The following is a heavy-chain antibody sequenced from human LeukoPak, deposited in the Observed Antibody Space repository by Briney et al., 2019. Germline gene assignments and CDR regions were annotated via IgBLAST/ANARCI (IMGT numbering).Heavy chain of an antibody. D-gene: IGHD6-6*01. V-gene: IGHV3-7*01. CDR3: ARESFAARWD. CDR2: IKQDGSEK. J-gene: IGHJ4*02. Sequence: GGSLRLSCAASGFTFSSYEMNWVRQAPGKGLEWVANIKQDGSEKDYVDSVKGRFTISRDNAKNSLYLQMNSLTAEDTAVYYCARESFAARWDWGQGTLVTVSS. CDR1: GFTFSSYE.